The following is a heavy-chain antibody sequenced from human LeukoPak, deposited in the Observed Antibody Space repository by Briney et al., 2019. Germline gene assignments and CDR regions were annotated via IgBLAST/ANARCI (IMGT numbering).Heavy chain of an antibody. Sequence: GPVKVSCKASGYTFTSYDINWVRQATGQGLEWMGWMNPNSGNTGYAQKFQGRVTMTRDTSISTAYMELSSLRSEDTAVYYCARGDSSGWYNYWGQGTLVTVSS. CDR1: GYTFTSYD. CDR3: ARGDSSGWYNY. CDR2: MNPNSGNT. V-gene: IGHV1-8*01. D-gene: IGHD6-19*01. J-gene: IGHJ4*02.